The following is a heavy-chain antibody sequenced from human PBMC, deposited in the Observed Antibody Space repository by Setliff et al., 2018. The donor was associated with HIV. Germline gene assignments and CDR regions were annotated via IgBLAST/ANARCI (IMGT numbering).Heavy chain of an antibody. CDR3: ARLRPYNSALDY. V-gene: IGHV3-23*01. CDR1: GFTFNDYA. CDR2: ISASGGSI. J-gene: IGHJ4*02. Sequence: GGSLRLSCEASGFTFNDYAMSWVRQAPGKGLEWVSGISASGGSIYYADSVKGRFTISRDNSKNTLYLQMSSLRPEDTAVYYCARLRPYNSALDYWGQGTLVTVSS. D-gene: IGHD2-21*02.